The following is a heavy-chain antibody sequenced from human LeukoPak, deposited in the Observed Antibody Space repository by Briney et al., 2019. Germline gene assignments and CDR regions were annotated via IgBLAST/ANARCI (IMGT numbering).Heavy chain of an antibody. CDR3: AKDDYSSGWFAVVFVY. Sequence: GGTLRLSCAASGFTFSSYGMSWVRQAPGKGREWVSAISGSGGSTYYADSVKGRFTISRDNSKNTLYLQMNSLRAEDTAVYYCAKDDYSSGWFAVVFVYWGQGTLVTVSS. CDR2: ISGSGGST. V-gene: IGHV3-23*01. CDR1: GFTFSSYG. D-gene: IGHD6-19*01. J-gene: IGHJ4*02.